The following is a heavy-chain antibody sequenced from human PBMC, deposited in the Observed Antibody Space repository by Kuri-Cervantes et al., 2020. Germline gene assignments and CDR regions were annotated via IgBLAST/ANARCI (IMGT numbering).Heavy chain of an antibody. Sequence: GESLKISCAASGFTFSSYGMHWVRQAPGKGLEWVAIISYDETYKYYADSVKGRFTISRDNSKNTLYLQMNSLRAEDTAVYYCARAFQHAFDIWGQGTMVTVSS. V-gene: IGHV3-30*03. CDR1: GFTFSSYG. CDR2: ISYDETYK. J-gene: IGHJ3*02. CDR3: ARAFQHAFDI. D-gene: IGHD2-2*01.